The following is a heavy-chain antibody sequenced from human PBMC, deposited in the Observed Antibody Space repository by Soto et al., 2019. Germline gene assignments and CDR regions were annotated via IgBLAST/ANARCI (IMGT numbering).Heavy chain of an antibody. CDR1: VFTFNDAW. CDR2: IKSKSDGGTT. CDR3: TADLWRIAVVVGSTGYFNP. D-gene: IGHD2-15*01. J-gene: IGHJ5*02. V-gene: IGHV3-15*01. Sequence: GWSLRLSCSASVFTFNDAWMSWFRQAPGKGLDWVGRIKSKSDGGTTEYAAPVRGRFTISRDDSKNTLYLQMNSLKTEDTAVYYCTADLWRIAVVVGSTGYFNPWGQGTPVTV.